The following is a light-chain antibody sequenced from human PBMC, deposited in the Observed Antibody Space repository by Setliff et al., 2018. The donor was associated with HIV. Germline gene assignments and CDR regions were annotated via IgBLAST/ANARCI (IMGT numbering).Light chain of an antibody. Sequence: QSVLTQPPSASGSPGQSVTISCTGTSSDVGGYNYVSWYQQHPDKAPKLMIYEVSKRPSGVPDRFSGSKSGNTASLTVSGLQADDEADYYCSSYAGSDIYVFGTGTKVTV. J-gene: IGLJ1*01. CDR2: EVS. V-gene: IGLV2-8*01. CDR3: SSYAGSDIYV. CDR1: SSDVGGYNY.